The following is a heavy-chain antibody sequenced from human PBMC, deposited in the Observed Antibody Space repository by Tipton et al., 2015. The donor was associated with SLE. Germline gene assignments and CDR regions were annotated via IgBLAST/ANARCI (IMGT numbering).Heavy chain of an antibody. CDR3: AKEGYDGSDPIDF. Sequence: SLRLSCAVSGFTFDDYTMNWVRQVPGKGLEWVSGISWNSGFIGYADSVKGRFTISRDNAKNSLYLQMDSLRSEDTALYYCAKEGYDGSDPIDFWGQGTLVTVSS. CDR2: ISWNSGFI. CDR1: GFTFDDYT. V-gene: IGHV3-9*01. J-gene: IGHJ4*02. D-gene: IGHD1-26*01.